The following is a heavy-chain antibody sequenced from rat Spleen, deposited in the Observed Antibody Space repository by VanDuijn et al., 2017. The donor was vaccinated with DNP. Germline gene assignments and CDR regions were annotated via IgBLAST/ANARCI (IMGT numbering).Heavy chain of an antibody. CDR1: GFSLTRYH. CDR2: IWSNGAT. D-gene: IGHD1-7*01. Sequence: QVQLKESGPGLVQPSQTLSLTCTVSGFSLTRYHVPWIRQLPGKGLEWMGVIWSNGATSYTSVLKSRLNISRDTSKSQVFLRMNGLQTEDTATYYCARGDYSYWGQGVMVTVSS. V-gene: IGHV2-32*01. J-gene: IGHJ2*01. CDR3: ARGDYSY.